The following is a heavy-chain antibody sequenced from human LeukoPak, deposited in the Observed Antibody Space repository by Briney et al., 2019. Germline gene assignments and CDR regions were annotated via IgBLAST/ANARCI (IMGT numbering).Heavy chain of an antibody. Sequence: ASVTVSCKASGYTFTGYYMHWVRQAPGQGLEWMGWINPNSGGTNYAQKFQGRVTMIRDTSISTAYMELSRLRSDDTAVYYCARPYSGYDRDPITAAARYGMDVWGQGTTVTVSS. CDR2: INPNSGGT. CDR1: GYTFTGYY. D-gene: IGHD5-12*01. V-gene: IGHV1-2*02. J-gene: IGHJ6*02. CDR3: ARPYSGYDRDPITAAARYGMDV.